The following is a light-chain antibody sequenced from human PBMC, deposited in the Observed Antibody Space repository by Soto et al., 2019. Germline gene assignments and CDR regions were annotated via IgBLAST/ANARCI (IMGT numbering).Light chain of an antibody. CDR2: AAS. Sequence: DIQMTQSPSSLSASVGDRVTITCRASQGISNFLAWYQQRPGKVPKLLMYAASTLQSGVPSRFSGSGSGTDFTLTISSLQPEDVATYYCQKYNKGPRTFGQGTKVEIK. J-gene: IGKJ1*01. V-gene: IGKV1-27*01. CDR1: QGISNF. CDR3: QKYNKGPRT.